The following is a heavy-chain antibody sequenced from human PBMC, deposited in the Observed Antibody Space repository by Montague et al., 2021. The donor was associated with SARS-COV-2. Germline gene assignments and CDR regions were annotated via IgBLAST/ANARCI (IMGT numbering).Heavy chain of an antibody. Sequence: SLRLSCAASGFDFNGYALHWVRQAPGQGLEWVALISYDGSMKFYADSVKGRFTISRDSSRNTLYLDMNNLSPEDTAVYYCARPPSLHAFHLNGFYSLASWGRGTLVTVSS. J-gene: IGHJ4*02. CDR2: ISYDGSMK. CDR3: ARPPSLHAFHLNGFYSLAS. V-gene: IGHV3-30*04. D-gene: IGHD3-9*01. CDR1: GFDFNGYA.